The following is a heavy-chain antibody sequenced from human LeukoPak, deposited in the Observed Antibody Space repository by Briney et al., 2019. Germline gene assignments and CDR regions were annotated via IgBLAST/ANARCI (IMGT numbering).Heavy chain of an antibody. J-gene: IGHJ4*02. V-gene: IGHV3-30*04. Sequence: PGGSLRLSCAASGFTFSSYAMHWVRQAPGKGLEWVAVISYDGSNKYYADSVKGRFTISRDNSKNTLYLQVNSLRAEDTAVYYCAKDPRRYSRTGGYFEYWGQGTLVTVSS. D-gene: IGHD6-13*01. CDR3: AKDPRRYSRTGGYFEY. CDR2: ISYDGSNK. CDR1: GFTFSSYA.